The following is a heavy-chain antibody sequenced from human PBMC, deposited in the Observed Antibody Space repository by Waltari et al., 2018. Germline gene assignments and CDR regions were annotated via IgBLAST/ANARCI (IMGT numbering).Heavy chain of an antibody. CDR2: INPGNGKT. CDR3: AREADSSGYYGYYYYGMDV. CDR1: GYTFTSYA. D-gene: IGHD3-22*01. Sequence: QVQLVQSGAEVKKPGASVKVSCKASGYTFTSYAMHWVRQAPGQRLEWMGWINPGNGKTKYSQKFQGRVTITRDTSASKSYMELSSLGSEDTAVYYCAREADSSGYYGYYYYGMDVWGQGTTVTVSS. V-gene: IGHV1-3*01. J-gene: IGHJ6*02.